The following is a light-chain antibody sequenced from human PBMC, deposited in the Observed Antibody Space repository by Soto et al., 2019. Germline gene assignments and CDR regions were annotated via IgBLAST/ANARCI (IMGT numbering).Light chain of an antibody. V-gene: IGLV1-44*01. J-gene: IGLJ1*01. CDR2: SNN. Sequence: QSVLTQPPSASGTPGQRVTISCSGSSSNIGSNTVNWYQQLPGTAPKLLSYSNNQRPSGVPDRFSGSKSGTSASLAISGLQSEDEADYYCAAWDDSLNGDYVFGTGTKLTVL. CDR3: AAWDDSLNGDYV. CDR1: SSNIGSNT.